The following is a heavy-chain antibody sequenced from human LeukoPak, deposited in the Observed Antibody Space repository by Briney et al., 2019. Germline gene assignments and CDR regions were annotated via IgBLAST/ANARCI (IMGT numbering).Heavy chain of an antibody. CDR3: ARGVIVVVPAAMFDY. D-gene: IGHD2-2*01. Sequence: SETLSLTCAVYGGSFSGYYWSWIRQPPGKGLEWIGEINHSGSTNYNPSLKSRVTISVDTSKNQFSLKLSSVTAADTAVYYCARGVIVVVPAAMFDYWGQGTLVTASS. V-gene: IGHV4-34*01. CDR2: INHSGST. CDR1: GGSFSGYY. J-gene: IGHJ4*02.